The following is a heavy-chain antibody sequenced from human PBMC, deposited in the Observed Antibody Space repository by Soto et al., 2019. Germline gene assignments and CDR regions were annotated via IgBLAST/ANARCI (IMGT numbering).Heavy chain of an antibody. CDR3: ARGRLYYYDICDY. J-gene: IGHJ4*02. CDR1: GFTFSNYW. D-gene: IGHD3-22*01. Sequence: EVQLVESGGGLVQPGGSLRLSCATSGFTFSNYWMHWVRQAPGKGLVWVSRINIDGSTTTYADSVKGRFTISRDNAKNTVSLKMISLRAEDMAVYYCARGRLYYYDICDYWCQGPLVTVSS. V-gene: IGHV3-74*01. CDR2: INIDGSTT.